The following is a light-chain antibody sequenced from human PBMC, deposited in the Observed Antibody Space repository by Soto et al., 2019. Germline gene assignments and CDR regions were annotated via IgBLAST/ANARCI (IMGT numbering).Light chain of an antibody. CDR3: QQYNNWPLT. CDR2: DAS. Sequence: EIVLTQSPATLSLSPGERATLSCRASQSISSYLAWYQQKLGQAPRLLIYDASNRATGVPARFSGSGSGTEFTLTISSLQSEDFAVYWCQQYNNWPLTFGPGTRLEIK. J-gene: IGKJ5*01. CDR1: QSISSY. V-gene: IGKV3-11*01.